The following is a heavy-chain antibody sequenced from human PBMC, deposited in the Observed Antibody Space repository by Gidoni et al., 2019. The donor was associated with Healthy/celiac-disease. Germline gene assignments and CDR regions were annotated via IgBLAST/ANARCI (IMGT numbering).Heavy chain of an antibody. CDR3: ARVKDGYSGYESYYFDY. D-gene: IGHD5-12*01. Sequence: GGIIPIFGTANYAQKFQGRVTITADESTSTAYMELSSLRSEDTAVYYCARVKDGYSGYESYYFDYWGQGTLVTVSS. CDR2: IIPIFGTA. V-gene: IGHV1-69*01. J-gene: IGHJ4*02.